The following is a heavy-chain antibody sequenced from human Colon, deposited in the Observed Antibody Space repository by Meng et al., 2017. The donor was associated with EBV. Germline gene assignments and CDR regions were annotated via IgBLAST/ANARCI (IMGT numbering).Heavy chain of an antibody. CDR2: IYYSGST. V-gene: IGHV4-30-4*01. CDR1: GGSISSGDYY. CDR3: ARDRGGLGAFDY. J-gene: IGHJ4*02. Sequence: QGQLQGAGPGLVKPSQTLSLTCTVSGGSISSGDYYWSWIRQPPGKGLEWIGYIYYSGSTYYNPSLKSRVTISVDTSKNQFSLKLSSVTAADTAVYYCARDRGGLGAFDYWGQGTLVTVSS. D-gene: IGHD5-12*01.